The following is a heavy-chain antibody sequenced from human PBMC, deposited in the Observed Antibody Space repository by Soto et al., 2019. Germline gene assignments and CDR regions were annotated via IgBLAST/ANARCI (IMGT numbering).Heavy chain of an antibody. CDR1: GFTFSAYT. Sequence: EVKLLESGGALVQPGGSLRLSCSASGFTFSAYTMTWIRQAPGKGLEWVSGIRESGDPTYYSDAVKGRFTISRDNSRNTLYLQLDSLSPEDTAIYYCAKNRPLGKGSHFDSWGRGTLVTVSS. V-gene: IGHV3-23*01. D-gene: IGHD1-26*01. CDR2: IRESGDPT. J-gene: IGHJ5*01. CDR3: AKNRPLGKGSHFDS.